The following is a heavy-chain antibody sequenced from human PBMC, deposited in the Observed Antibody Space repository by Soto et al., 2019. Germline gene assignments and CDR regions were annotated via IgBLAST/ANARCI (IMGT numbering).Heavy chain of an antibody. D-gene: IGHD2-15*01. CDR3: AKDLGYCSGGSCYSEGYFDS. J-gene: IGHJ4*02. V-gene: IGHV3-30*18. CDR1: RFTFSSYG. CDR2: VSYDGSNK. Sequence: QVQLVESGGGVVQPGRSLRLSCAASRFTFSSYGMHWVRQAPGKGLEWVALVSYDGSNKNYAASVKGRFAISRDNSKNTLYLQMNMLRTEDAAVYYCAKDLGYCSGGSCYSEGYFDSWGQGALVTVSS.